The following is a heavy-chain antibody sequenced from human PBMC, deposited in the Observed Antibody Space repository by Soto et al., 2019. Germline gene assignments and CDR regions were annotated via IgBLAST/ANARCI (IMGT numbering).Heavy chain of an antibody. D-gene: IGHD2-2*01. V-gene: IGHV1-69*06. Sequence: LVKGSCKASGGTFSSYAISWVRQAPGQGLEWMGGIIPIFGTANYAQKFQGRVTITADKSTSTAYMELSSLRSEDTAVYYCARTPGVPAAHYYYYGMDVWGQGTTVTVSS. CDR1: GGTFSSYA. J-gene: IGHJ6*02. CDR3: ARTPGVPAAHYYYYGMDV. CDR2: IIPIFGTA.